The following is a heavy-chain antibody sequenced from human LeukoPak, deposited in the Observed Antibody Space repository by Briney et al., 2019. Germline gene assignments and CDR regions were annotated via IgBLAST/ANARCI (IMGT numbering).Heavy chain of an antibody. D-gene: IGHD3-10*01. CDR3: ARSGQYYYHYLDV. J-gene: IGHJ6*03. V-gene: IGHV4-38-2*02. Sequence: RPSETLSLTCTVSGYSITSGYYWVWIRQPPGKGLEWIGAVYHSGSTYYNPSLKSRVAISVDTSKNQFSLKLYSVTAADTAVYFCARSGQYYYHYLDVWGKGTTVTVSS. CDR2: VYHSGST. CDR1: GYSITSGYY.